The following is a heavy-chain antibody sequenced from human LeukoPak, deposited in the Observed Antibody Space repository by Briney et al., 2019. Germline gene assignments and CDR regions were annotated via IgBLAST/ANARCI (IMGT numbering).Heavy chain of an antibody. Sequence: PGGSLRLSCAASGFTFSSYAMSWVRQAPGKGLEWVSYISSSGSTIYYADSAKGRFTISRDNAKNSLYLQMNSLRAEDTAVYYCARTGDRGDYFDYWGQGTLVIVSS. V-gene: IGHV3-48*04. CDR1: GFTFSSYA. CDR3: ARTGDRGDYFDY. CDR2: ISSSGSTI. J-gene: IGHJ4*02. D-gene: IGHD7-27*01.